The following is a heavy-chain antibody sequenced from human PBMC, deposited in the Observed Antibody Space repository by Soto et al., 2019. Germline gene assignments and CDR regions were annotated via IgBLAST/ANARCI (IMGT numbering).Heavy chain of an antibody. CDR3: ANVFVVRGVPSHIDW. CDR2: LDQSGGT. V-gene: IGHV4-34*01. J-gene: IGHJ4*02. D-gene: IGHD3-10*01. Sequence: QVQLQQWGAGLLKASETLSLTCAVVGDSLRGQSWNWIRQSPGKGLEWIGELDQSGGTNYNPSLKSRAIISDDTSKNQFSLTLTSVTAADTAVYYCANVFVVRGVPSHIDWWGQGLLVTVS. CDR1: GDSLRGQS.